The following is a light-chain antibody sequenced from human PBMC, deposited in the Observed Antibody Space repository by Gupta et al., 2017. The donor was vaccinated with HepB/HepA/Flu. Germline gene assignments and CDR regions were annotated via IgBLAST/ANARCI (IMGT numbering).Light chain of an antibody. CDR1: QSISSY. Sequence: DIQMTQSPSSLSASVGDRVTITCRANQSISSYLNWYQQKPGKAPKLLIYAASSLQSGVPSRFSGSGSGTDFTLTISSLQPEDFATYYCQQSYSTPRTFGQGTTLEIK. CDR2: AAS. J-gene: IGKJ2*01. CDR3: QQSYSTPRT. V-gene: IGKV1-39*01.